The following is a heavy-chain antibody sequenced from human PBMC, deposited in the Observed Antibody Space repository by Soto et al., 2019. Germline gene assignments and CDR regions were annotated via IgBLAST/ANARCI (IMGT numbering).Heavy chain of an antibody. CDR1: GGSISSGGYY. D-gene: IGHD2-15*01. V-gene: IGHV4-31*03. Sequence: QVQLQESGPGLVKPSQTLSLTCTVSGGSISSGGYYWSWIRQHPGKGLEWIGYIYYSGSTYYNPSFKSRVTISVDTSKNQFSLKLSSVTAADTAVYYCATAPYCSGGSCYSGGYFQHWGQGTLVTVSS. J-gene: IGHJ1*01. CDR3: ATAPYCSGGSCYSGGYFQH. CDR2: IYYSGST.